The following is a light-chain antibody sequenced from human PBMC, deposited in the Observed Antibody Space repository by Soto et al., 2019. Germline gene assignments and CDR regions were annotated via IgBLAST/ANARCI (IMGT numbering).Light chain of an antibody. J-gene: IGKJ1*01. CDR2: GAS. V-gene: IGKV3-15*01. CDR3: QQYNNWST. Sequence: EIVMTQSPAPLSVSPGERATLSCRASQSVSNNLAWYQKKPGQAPMLLIYGASTRATGIPARFSGSGSGTDFTRTISSLQSEDFAFYYWQQYNNWSTFGRGTRVDIK. CDR1: QSVSNN.